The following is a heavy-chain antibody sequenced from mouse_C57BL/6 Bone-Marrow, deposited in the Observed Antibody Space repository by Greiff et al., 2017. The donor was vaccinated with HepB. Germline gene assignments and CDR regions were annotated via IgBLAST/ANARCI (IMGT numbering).Heavy chain of an antibody. CDR1: GYSFTGYF. CDR2: INPYNGDT. Sequence: EVKVEESGPELVKPGDSVKISCKASGYSFTGYFMNWVMQSHGKSLYWIGRINPYNGDTFYNQKFKGKATLTVDKSSSTAHMELRSLTSEDSAVYYCARSPYYYGSSYWYFDVWGTGTTVTVSS. J-gene: IGHJ1*03. D-gene: IGHD1-1*01. V-gene: IGHV1-20*01. CDR3: ARSPYYYGSSYWYFDV.